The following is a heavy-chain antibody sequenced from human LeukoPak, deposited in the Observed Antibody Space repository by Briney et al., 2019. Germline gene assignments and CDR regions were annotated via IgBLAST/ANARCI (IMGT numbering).Heavy chain of an antibody. CDR1: GLHFSGTA. CDR3: AKDGAQYSSGPECDP. D-gene: IGHD6-19*01. Sequence: GGSLRLSCAASGLHFSGTAMSWVRQAPGKGLEWVSAISHDGMNAYYAASVKGRFTLSRDNSKKTVSLEMSSLTAADTGVYYCAKDGAQYSSGPECDPRGQGALVTVSP. J-gene: IGHJ5*02. CDR2: ISHDGMNA. V-gene: IGHV3-23*01.